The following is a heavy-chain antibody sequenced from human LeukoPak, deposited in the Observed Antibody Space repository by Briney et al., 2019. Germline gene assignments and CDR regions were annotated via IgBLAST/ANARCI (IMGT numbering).Heavy chain of an antibody. Sequence: PGGSLRLSCAASGFTFSSYEMNWVRQAPGKGLEWVSYISSSGSTIYYADSVKGRFTIFRDNAKNSLYLQMNSLRAEDTAVYYCAKDFPVWGSYRYGYFDYWGQGTLVTVPS. CDR2: ISSSGSTI. D-gene: IGHD3-16*02. V-gene: IGHV3-48*03. J-gene: IGHJ4*02. CDR1: GFTFSSYE. CDR3: AKDFPVWGSYRYGYFDY.